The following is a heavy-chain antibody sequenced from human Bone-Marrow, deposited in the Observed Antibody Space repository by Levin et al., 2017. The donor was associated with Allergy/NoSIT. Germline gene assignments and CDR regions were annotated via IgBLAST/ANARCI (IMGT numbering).Heavy chain of an antibody. Sequence: SETLSLTCTVSGGSISSGGYYWSWIRQHPGKGLEWIGYIYYSGSTYYYPSLKSRVSISVDTSNNRFSLKLISVTAADTAVYYCARAADTAAYALDVWGQGTTVTVSS. V-gene: IGHV4-31*03. J-gene: IGHJ6*02. CDR3: ARAADTAAYALDV. CDR2: IYYSGST. CDR1: GGSISSGGYY. D-gene: IGHD5-18*01.